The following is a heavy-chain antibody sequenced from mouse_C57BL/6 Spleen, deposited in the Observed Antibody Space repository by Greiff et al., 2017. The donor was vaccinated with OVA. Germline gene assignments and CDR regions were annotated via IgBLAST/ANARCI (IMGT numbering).Heavy chain of an antibody. CDR3: ASFYYGSSYGYFDV. CDR1: GFTFSDYG. J-gene: IGHJ1*03. Sequence: EVKLVESGGGLVKPGGSLKLSCAASGFTFSDYGMHWVRQAPEKGLEWVAYISSGSSTIYYADTVKGRFTISRDNAKNTLFLQMTSLRSEDTAMYYCASFYYGSSYGYFDVWGTGTRVTVSS. V-gene: IGHV5-17*01. CDR2: ISSGSSTI. D-gene: IGHD1-1*01.